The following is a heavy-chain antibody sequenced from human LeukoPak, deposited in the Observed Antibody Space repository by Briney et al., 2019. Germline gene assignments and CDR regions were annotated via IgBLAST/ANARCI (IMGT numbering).Heavy chain of an antibody. D-gene: IGHD6-19*01. CDR1: GFTVSSNY. CDR3: ARGSTRIAVAVV. Sequence: GGSLRLSCAASGFTVSSNYMSWVRQAPGKGLEWVSVIYSGGSTYYADSVKGRFTIFRDNSKNTLYLQMNSLRAEDTAVYYCARGSTRIAVAVVWGQGTLVTVSS. V-gene: IGHV3-66*02. J-gene: IGHJ4*02. CDR2: IYSGGST.